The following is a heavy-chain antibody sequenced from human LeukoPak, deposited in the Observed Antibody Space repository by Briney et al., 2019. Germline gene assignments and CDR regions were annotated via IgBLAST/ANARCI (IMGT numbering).Heavy chain of an antibody. J-gene: IGHJ5*02. Sequence: SETLSLTCTVSGGSISSGGYYWSWIRQPPGKGLEWIGYIYHSGSTYYNPSLKSRVTISVDTSKNQFSLKLSSVTAADTAVYYCARDRDTGNWFDPWGQGTLVTVSS. CDR3: ARDRDTGNWFDP. V-gene: IGHV4-30-2*01. CDR1: GGSISSGGYY. CDR2: IYHSGST. D-gene: IGHD5-18*01.